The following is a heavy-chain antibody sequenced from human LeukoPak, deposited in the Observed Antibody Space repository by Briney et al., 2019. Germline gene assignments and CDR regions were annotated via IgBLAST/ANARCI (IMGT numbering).Heavy chain of an antibody. Sequence: GASVKVSCRASGYIFTAYYMHRVRQAPGQGLEWMGWINPNSGGTNYAQNFQGRVTMTRDTSISTAYMELSRLRSDDTAVYYCAREFAYASRRDYWGQGTLVTVSS. V-gene: IGHV1-2*02. CDR1: GYIFTAYY. D-gene: IGHD2-2*01. CDR2: INPNSGGT. CDR3: AREFAYASRRDY. J-gene: IGHJ4*02.